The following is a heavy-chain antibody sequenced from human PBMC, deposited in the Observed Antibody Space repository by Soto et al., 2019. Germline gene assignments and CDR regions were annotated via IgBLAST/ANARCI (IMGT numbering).Heavy chain of an antibody. CDR3: ARSVPAAMDYYYYYGMDV. V-gene: IGHV4-39*01. CDR2: IYYSGST. J-gene: IGHJ6*02. Sequence: SETLSLTCSVSGGSISSYYWGWIRQPPGKGLEWIGSIYYSGSTYYNPSLKSRVTISVDTSKNQFSLKLSSVTAADTAVYYCARSVPAAMDYYYYYGMDVWGQGTTVTVSS. CDR1: GGSISSYY. D-gene: IGHD2-2*01.